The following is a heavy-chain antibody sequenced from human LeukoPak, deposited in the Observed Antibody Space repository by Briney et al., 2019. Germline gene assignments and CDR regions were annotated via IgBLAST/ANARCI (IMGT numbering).Heavy chain of an antibody. V-gene: IGHV3-30*02. CDR2: IRKVGNDK. D-gene: IGHD3-9*01. J-gene: IGHJ4*02. Sequence: GGSLRLSCAASGFTFDCCGMHWVRQAPGKGLEWVAFIRKVGNDKYYADSVKGRFFISRDNSKNTLSLQMNSLRGEDTAVYYCAKDDDWAFDHWAQGTLVSVSS. CDR3: AKDDDWAFDH. CDR1: GFTFDCCG.